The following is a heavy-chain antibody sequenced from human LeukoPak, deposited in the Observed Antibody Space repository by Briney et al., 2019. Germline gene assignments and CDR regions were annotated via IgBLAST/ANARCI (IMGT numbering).Heavy chain of an antibody. J-gene: IGHJ4*02. CDR2: IVGSGVTT. D-gene: IGHD6-19*01. V-gene: IGHV3-23*01. CDR1: GFTSRSYA. Sequence: GGCLRLSCAASGFTSRSYAMSWGRQAPGKGLEWVSGIVGSGVTTYYANSVKGRVTISRDSSKSTLYLQMNSLRSEDTAVYYCAKVVGSGWSPFDYWGQGNLVTVSS. CDR3: AKVVGSGWSPFDY.